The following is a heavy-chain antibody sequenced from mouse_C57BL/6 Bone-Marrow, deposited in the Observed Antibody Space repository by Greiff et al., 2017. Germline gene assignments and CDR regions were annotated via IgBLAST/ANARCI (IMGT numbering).Heavy chain of an antibody. CDR2: IWTGGGT. CDR1: GFSLTSYA. Sequence: VQLQESGPGLVAPSQSLSITCTVSGFSLTSYAISWVRQPPGKGLEWLGVIWTGGGTNYNSAPKSRLSISKDNSKSQFFLKMTSLQTDDTARYYCARLGYYGSIPYAMDYWGQGTSVTVSS. D-gene: IGHD1-1*01. V-gene: IGHV2-9-1*01. J-gene: IGHJ4*01. CDR3: ARLGYYGSIPYAMDY.